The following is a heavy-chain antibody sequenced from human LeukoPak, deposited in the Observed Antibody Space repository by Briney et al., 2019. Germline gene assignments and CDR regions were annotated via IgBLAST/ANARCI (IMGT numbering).Heavy chain of an antibody. Sequence: SETLSLTCTVSGGSISSNNYFWGWIRQPPGKGLEWIGSIYYSGSTYYNPSLKSRVTISVDTSKKQFSLKLSSVTAADTAFYFCARHGITMVRGLMADAFDIWGQGTMVTVSS. CDR3: ARHGITMVRGLMADAFDI. V-gene: IGHV4-39*01. D-gene: IGHD3-10*01. J-gene: IGHJ3*02. CDR1: GGSISSNNYF. CDR2: IYYSGST.